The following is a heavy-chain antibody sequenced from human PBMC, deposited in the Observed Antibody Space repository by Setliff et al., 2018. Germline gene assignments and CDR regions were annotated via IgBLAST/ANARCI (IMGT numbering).Heavy chain of an antibody. CDR1: GYPFTDYY. D-gene: IGHD6-25*01. V-gene: IGHV1-2*06. CDR2: NNPNSGAT. J-gene: IGHJ4*02. CDR3: ARDLYNSGSDY. Sequence: ASVKVSCKTSGYPFTDYYIHWVRQAPGQGLEWMGRNNPNSGATNFAQKFQGRVTMTRDTSISTAYMDLSRLRSDDTAAYYCARDLYNSGSDYWGQGTLVTVST.